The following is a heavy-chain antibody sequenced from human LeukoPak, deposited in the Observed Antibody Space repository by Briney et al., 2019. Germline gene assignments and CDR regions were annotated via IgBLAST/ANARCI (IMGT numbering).Heavy chain of an antibody. V-gene: IGHV3-48*03. CDR3: ARPFDFDY. Sequence: GGSLRLSCAASGFTFSSYAMHWVRQAPGKGLEWVSYISSSGDTINYADSVKGRFTISRDNAKNSLYLQMNSLRAEDTAVYYCARPFDFDYWGQGTLVTVSS. CDR2: ISSSGDTI. CDR1: GFTFSSYA. J-gene: IGHJ4*02.